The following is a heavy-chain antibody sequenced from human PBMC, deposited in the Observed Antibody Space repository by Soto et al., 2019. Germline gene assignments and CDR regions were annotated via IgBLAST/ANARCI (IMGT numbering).Heavy chain of an antibody. J-gene: IGHJ3*02. CDR2: ISAYNGNT. V-gene: IGHV1-18*01. D-gene: IGHD3-3*01. Sequence: ASVKVSCKASGYTFTSYGISWVRQAPGQGLEWMGWISAYNGNTNYAQKLQGRVTMTTDTSTSTAYMELRSLRSDDTAVYYCAREPMRVVPPVSFDIWGQGTMVTVSS. CDR3: AREPMRVVPPVSFDI. CDR1: GYTFTSYG.